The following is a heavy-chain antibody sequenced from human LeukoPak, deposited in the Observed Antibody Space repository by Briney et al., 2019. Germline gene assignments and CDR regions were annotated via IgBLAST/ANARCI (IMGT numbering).Heavy chain of an antibody. D-gene: IGHD3-10*01. V-gene: IGHV3-23*01. J-gene: IGHJ4*02. CDR2: FRGSGDST. Sequence: GRFLRPSWAAAGCSSSSCAMSWVRQPARNGLGWVSAFRGSGDSTYYADSVKRRFTISRDNSKNTLYLQMNSHRAEDTAVYYCAKEAAKTLWFGELLRSSEHYFDYWGQGTLVTVSS. CDR3: AKEAAKTLWFGELLRSSEHYFDY. CDR1: GCSSSSCA.